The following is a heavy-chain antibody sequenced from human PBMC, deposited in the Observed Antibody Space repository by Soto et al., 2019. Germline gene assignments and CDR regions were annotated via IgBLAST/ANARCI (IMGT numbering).Heavy chain of an antibody. V-gene: IGHV1-18*01. J-gene: IGHJ5*02. CDR3: ARVVPGAEAWFGP. D-gene: IGHD2-2*01. Sequence: QVQLVQSGGKVKRPGASVKVSCKTSGYTFSNYGITWVRQAPGHPLEWLGWISLYSDGTNYAQKFQGRVSMTTDTSTTTGYMELRSLRSDDTAGYYCARVVPGAEAWFGPWGQGTLVTVSS. CDR1: GYTFSNYG. CDR2: ISLYSDGT.